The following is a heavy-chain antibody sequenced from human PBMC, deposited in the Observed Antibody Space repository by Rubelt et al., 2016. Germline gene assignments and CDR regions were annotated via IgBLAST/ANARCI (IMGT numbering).Heavy chain of an antibody. D-gene: IGHD6-19*01. CDR1: GGSISSSSYY. V-gene: IGHV4-39*01. CDR2: IYYSGGT. Sequence: QLQLQESGPGLVKPSETLSLTCTVSGGSISSSSYYWGWIRQPPGKGLEWIGSIYYSGGTYYNPSIKSRATISVDTSKNPFSRRLSSVTAADTAVYYCARLSSGWYYFDYWGQGTLVTVSS. CDR3: ARLSSGWYYFDY. J-gene: IGHJ4*02.